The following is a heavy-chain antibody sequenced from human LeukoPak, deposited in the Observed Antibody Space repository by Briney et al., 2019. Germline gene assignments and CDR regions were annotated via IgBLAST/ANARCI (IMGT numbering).Heavy chain of an antibody. D-gene: IGHD3-10*01. CDR3: ARDNYGSGSYYKY. CDR1: GYIFTGYY. CDR2: INPNNGGT. V-gene: IGHV1-2*02. J-gene: IGHJ4*02. Sequence: ASVKVSCKASGYIFTGYYMHWVRQAPGQGLEWMGWINPNNGGTKYAQKFQGRVTMTRDTSISAAYMELGRLRSDDTAVYYCARDNYGSGSYYKYWGQGTPVTVSS.